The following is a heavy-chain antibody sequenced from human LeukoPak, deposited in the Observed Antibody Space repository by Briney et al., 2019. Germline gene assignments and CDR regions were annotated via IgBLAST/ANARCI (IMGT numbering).Heavy chain of an antibody. D-gene: IGHD6-13*01. CDR2: INPNTGGT. V-gene: IGHV1-2*02. CDR1: GYTFTSYG. CDR3: ARDLPRVPITAAANFDY. Sequence: ASVKVSCKASGYTFTSYGISWVRQAPGQGLEWMGWINPNTGGTNYAQKFQGRVTMTRDTSISTAYMELSRLRSDDTAVYYCARDLPRVPITAAANFDYWGQGTLVTVSS. J-gene: IGHJ4*02.